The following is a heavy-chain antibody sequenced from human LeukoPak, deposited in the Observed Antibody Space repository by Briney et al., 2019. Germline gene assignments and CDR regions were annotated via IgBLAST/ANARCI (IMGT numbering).Heavy chain of an antibody. CDR1: GYRFNNYW. CDR2: IYPGDSDT. D-gene: IGHD6-19*01. CDR3: ARGGSSGWSLNWFDP. J-gene: IGHJ5*02. Sequence: GESLKISCKGSGYRFNNYWIGWVRQMPGKGLEWMGIIYPGDSDTRYSPSFQGQVTISADKSISTAYLQWSSLKASDTAMYYCARGGSSGWSLNWFDPWGQGTLVTVSS. V-gene: IGHV5-51*01.